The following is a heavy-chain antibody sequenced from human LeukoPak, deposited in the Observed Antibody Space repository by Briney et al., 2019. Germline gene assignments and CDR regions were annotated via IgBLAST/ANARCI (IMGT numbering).Heavy chain of an antibody. CDR3: ARDRFGEGTV. Sequence: GGSLRLSCAASGFTFNTYTMNWVRQAPGKGLEWVSYISGSSGIIDYADSVRGRFTISSDNSKKTLYLQMNNVRVEDTAMYYCARDRFGEGTVWGQGTSVTVSS. J-gene: IGHJ6*02. CDR1: GFTFNTYT. D-gene: IGHD3-10*01. CDR2: ISGSSGII. V-gene: IGHV3-48*01.